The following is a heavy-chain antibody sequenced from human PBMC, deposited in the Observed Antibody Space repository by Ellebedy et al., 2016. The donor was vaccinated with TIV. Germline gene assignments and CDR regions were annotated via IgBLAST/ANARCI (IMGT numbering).Heavy chain of an antibody. V-gene: IGHV3-66*01. J-gene: IGHJ2*01. CDR1: GFTVSSNY. CDR2: IYSGGST. D-gene: IGHD3-22*01. Sequence: GESLKISCAASGFTVSSNYMSWVRQAPGKGLEWVSVIYSGGSTYYADSVEGRFTISRDNSKNTLYLQMNSLRAEDTAVYYCARSSGDYDSSGYYPNWYFDLWGRGTLVTVSS. CDR3: ARSSGDYDSSGYYPNWYFDL.